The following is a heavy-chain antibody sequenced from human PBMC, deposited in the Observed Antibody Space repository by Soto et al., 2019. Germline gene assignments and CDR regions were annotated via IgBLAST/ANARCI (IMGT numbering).Heavy chain of an antibody. V-gene: IGHV3-23*01. Sequence: GGSLKVSCAASGFTVSSYGMHWVRQDPGKGLEWVSSISGSGGTTYYADSVKGRFTISRDNSKNTLYLQMNSLRAEDTAVYYCAKDLSGGWYGISYDYGMDVWGQGT. D-gene: IGHD6-19*01. CDR2: ISGSGGTT. CDR1: GFTVSSYG. CDR3: AKDLSGGWYGISYDYGMDV. J-gene: IGHJ6*02.